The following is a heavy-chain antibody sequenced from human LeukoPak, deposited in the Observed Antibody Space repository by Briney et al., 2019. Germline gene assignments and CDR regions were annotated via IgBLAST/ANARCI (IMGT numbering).Heavy chain of an antibody. CDR3: AKVRSEGYYYDSSGYSPLDY. J-gene: IGHJ4*02. Sequence: GSLRLSCAASGFTFSSYGMSWVRQAPGKGLEWVSAISGSGGSTYYADSVKGRFTISRDNSKNTLYLQMNSLRAEDTAVYYCAKVRSEGYYYDSSGYSPLDYWGQGTLVTVSS. CDR2: ISGSGGST. D-gene: IGHD3-22*01. V-gene: IGHV3-23*01. CDR1: GFTFSSYG.